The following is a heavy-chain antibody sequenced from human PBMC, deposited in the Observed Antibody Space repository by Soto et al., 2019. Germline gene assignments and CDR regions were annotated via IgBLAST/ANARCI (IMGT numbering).Heavy chain of an antibody. D-gene: IGHD3-22*01. CDR3: ERRGLTGKYDSSGYGPVLDVFDL. CDR1: GYRFTTYW. CDR2: IYPGDSDY. V-gene: IGHV5-51*01. J-gene: IGHJ3*01. Sequence: GESLKISCKGSGYRFTTYWIGWVRQKPGKGLEWMGSIYPGDSDYKYSPSFQGQVTISADKSISTAYLQWSSLKASDTAMYYCERRGLTGKYDSSGYGPVLDVFDLWGQGTIGTVSS.